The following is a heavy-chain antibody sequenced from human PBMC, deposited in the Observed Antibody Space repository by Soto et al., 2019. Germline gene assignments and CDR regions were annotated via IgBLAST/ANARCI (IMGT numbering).Heavy chain of an antibody. CDR3: AREYQSGYSGYDVSETPS. J-gene: IGHJ4*02. CDR2: IYYSGST. D-gene: IGHD5-12*01. V-gene: IGHV4-31*03. Sequence: QVQLQESGPGLVKPSQTLSLTCTVSGGSISSGGYYWSWIRQHPGKGLEWIGYIYYSGSTYYNPSLKSRVTISVDTSKNQFSLKLSSVTAADTAVYYCAREYQSGYSGYDVSETPSWGQGTLVTVSS. CDR1: GGSISSGGYY.